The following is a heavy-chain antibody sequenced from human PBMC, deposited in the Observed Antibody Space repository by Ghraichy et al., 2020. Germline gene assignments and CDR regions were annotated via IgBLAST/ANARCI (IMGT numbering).Heavy chain of an antibody. J-gene: IGHJ4*02. CDR2: ITASGDNT. CDR1: GFTFSSSA. Sequence: GESLNISCSASGFTFSSSAMTWIRQAPGKGLAWVSIITASGDNTNYADSVKGRFTISRDNSKNTLYLQMDRLTAEDTAVYYCAKDLGFGDLLDPVGNYWGQGTLVTVSS. CDR3: AKDLGFGDLLDPVGNY. V-gene: IGHV3-23*01. D-gene: IGHD3-10*01.